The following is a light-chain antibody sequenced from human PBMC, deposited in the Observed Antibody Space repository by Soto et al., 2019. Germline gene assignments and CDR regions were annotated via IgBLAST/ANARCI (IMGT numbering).Light chain of an antibody. CDR2: DVS. CDR3: TSYTSSITYV. V-gene: IGLV2-14*01. Sequence: QSVLTQPASVSGSPGQSITISCTGTSSDGGGYNYVSWYQQHPGKAPKLIIYDVSNRPSGISNRFSGSKSGNTASLTISGLQAEDEADYYCTSYTSSITYVFGPGTKVTVL. CDR1: SSDGGGYNY. J-gene: IGLJ1*01.